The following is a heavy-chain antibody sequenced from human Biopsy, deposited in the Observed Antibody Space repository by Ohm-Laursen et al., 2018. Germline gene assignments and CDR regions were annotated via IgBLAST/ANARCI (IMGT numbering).Heavy chain of an antibody. CDR2: ISSDGSSV. V-gene: IGHV3-74*01. J-gene: IGHJ3*01. D-gene: IGHD4-17*01. Sequence: GSLRLSCAASGFTLSTYWMHWVRQVPGKGLVWVSRISSDGSSVSYADSVEGRLTVSRDNAKNTLSLQMNSLRAEDTAIYYCTCRYGDSPLWGQGTMVTVSS. CDR1: GFTLSTYW. CDR3: TCRYGDSPL.